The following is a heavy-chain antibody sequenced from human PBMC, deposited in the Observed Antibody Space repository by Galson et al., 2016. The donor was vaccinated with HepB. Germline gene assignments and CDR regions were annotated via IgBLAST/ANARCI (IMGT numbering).Heavy chain of an antibody. J-gene: IGHJ4*02. Sequence: PALVKPTQTLTLTCTFSGFSLSTNGVGVAWIRQPPGKALEWLALIYWDDDKRYRPSLKSRLPVTQDTSKNQVVLTMTNMDPVDTATYFCAHRPPHGAASFDYRGQGMLVTVSS. CDR1: GFSLSTNGVG. V-gene: IGHV2-5*02. CDR3: AHRPPHGAASFDY. CDR2: IYWDDDK. D-gene: IGHD3-10*01.